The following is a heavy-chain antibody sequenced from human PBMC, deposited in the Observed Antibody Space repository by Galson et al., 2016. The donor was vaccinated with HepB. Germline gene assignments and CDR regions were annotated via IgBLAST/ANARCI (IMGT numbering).Heavy chain of an antibody. CDR3: TADLFRSSRWSNDY. CDR1: GFVFSDAW. CDR2: IQSKTSGGTT. D-gene: IGHD6-19*01. J-gene: IGHJ4*02. Sequence: SLRLSCAASGFVFSDAWMNWVRQAPGGGLEWIARIQSKTSGGTTHYAAPAKGRFIISRDDSQNMVYLQLNSLKIEDTALYYCTADLFRSSRWSNDYCGQGTLVTVSS. V-gene: IGHV3-15*01.